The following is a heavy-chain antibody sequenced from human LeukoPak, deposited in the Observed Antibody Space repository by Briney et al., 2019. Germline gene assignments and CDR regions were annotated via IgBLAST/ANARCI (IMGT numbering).Heavy chain of an antibody. Sequence: SETLSLTCTVSGGSISSSSYYWGWIRQPPGKGLEWLGSIYYSGSTYYNPSLKSRVTISVDTSKNQFSLKLSSVTAADTAVYYCATHTNNYYDSSGYSDYWGQGTLVTVSS. J-gene: IGHJ4*02. CDR3: ATHTNNYYDSSGYSDY. CDR1: GGSISSSSYY. V-gene: IGHV4-39*01. D-gene: IGHD3-22*01. CDR2: IYYSGST.